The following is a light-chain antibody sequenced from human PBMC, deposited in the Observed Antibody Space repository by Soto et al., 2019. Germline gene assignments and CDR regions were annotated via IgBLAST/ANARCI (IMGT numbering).Light chain of an antibody. V-gene: IGKV3-15*01. CDR2: GAS. CDR3: QQYNDWPRT. Sequence: EIVMTQSPATLSVSPGERATLSCSASQSIGSNLAWYQQKPGQAPRLLIYGASTRATGIPARFSGSGSGTEFTLTISSLQSEDFALYYCQQYNDWPRTFGQGTKVEIK. CDR1: QSIGSN. J-gene: IGKJ2*01.